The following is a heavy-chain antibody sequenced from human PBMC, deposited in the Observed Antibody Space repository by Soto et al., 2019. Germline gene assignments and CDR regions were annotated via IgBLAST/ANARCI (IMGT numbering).Heavy chain of an antibody. Sequence: EVQLVESGGGLVQPGGSLTLSCVASGFTFTTYCMHWVRQAPGKELEYLSAISNDAVHTYYANSVKDRFTISRDNXKXTLYRHMGSLSPEDMAGYYCARGHRPWDYHSYGMVVWGQGTTVTVSS. CDR1: GFTFTTYC. CDR2: ISNDAVHT. D-gene: IGHD7-27*01. V-gene: IGHV3-64*01. J-gene: IGHJ6*02. CDR3: ARGHRPWDYHSYGMVV.